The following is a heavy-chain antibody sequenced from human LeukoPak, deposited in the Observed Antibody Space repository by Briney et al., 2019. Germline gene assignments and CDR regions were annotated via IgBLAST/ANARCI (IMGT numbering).Heavy chain of an antibody. V-gene: IGHV4-59*08. CDR3: ARRIAAADAFDI. D-gene: IGHD6-13*01. CDR1: GGSISSYY. CDR2: IYYSGST. J-gene: IGHJ3*02. Sequence: SETLSLTCTVSGGSISSYYWSWIRQPPGKGLEWIGYIYYSGSTYYNPSLKSRVTISVDTSKIQFSLKLSSVTAADTAVYFCARRIAAADAFDIWGQGTMVTVSS.